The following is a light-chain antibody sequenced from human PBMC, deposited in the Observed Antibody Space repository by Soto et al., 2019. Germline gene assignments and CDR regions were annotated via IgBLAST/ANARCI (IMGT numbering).Light chain of an antibody. Sequence: QTVVTQPPSVSGAPGQRVTISCTGSSSNIGAGYDVHWYQQLPGTAPKLLIYGNSNRPSGVPDRLSGSKSGTSASLAITGLQAEDEADYYCQSYDSSLSNWVFGGGTKRTVL. CDR2: GNS. CDR1: SSNIGAGYD. J-gene: IGLJ3*02. V-gene: IGLV1-40*01. CDR3: QSYDSSLSNWV.